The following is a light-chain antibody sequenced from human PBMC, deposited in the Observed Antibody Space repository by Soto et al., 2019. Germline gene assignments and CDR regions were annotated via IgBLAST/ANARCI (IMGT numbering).Light chain of an antibody. CDR3: AAWDASLSGLI. Sequence: QSVLTQPPSASGTPGQRVTISCSGSSSNIGRNYGYWFQQVPGTAPRLLIYRSTQRPSGVPDRFSASKSDTSASLVISGLRSEDEADYYCAAWDASLSGLIFGGGTKLTVL. CDR2: RST. J-gene: IGLJ2*01. CDR1: SSNIGRNY. V-gene: IGLV1-47*01.